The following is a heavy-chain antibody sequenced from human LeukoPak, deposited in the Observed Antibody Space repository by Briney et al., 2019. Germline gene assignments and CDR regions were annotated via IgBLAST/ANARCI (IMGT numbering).Heavy chain of an antibody. CDR1: GFTFSSYA. D-gene: IGHD7-27*01. J-gene: IGHJ4*02. V-gene: IGHV3-23*01. Sequence: PGGSLRLSCAASGFTFSSYAMSWVRQAPGKGLEWVSAISGSGGSTYYADSVEGRFTISRDNSKNTLYLQMNSLRAEDTAVYYCAKGRNWGSTPIAFDYWGQGTLVTVSS. CDR2: ISGSGGST. CDR3: AKGRNWGSTPIAFDY.